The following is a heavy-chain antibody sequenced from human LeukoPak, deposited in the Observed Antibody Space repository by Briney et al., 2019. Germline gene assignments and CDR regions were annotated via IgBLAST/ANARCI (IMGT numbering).Heavy chain of an antibody. CDR1: GFTFSSYG. CDR3: AKMAQNFDY. CDR2: ISYDGSNK. Sequence: GRSLRLSCAASGFTFSSYGMHWVRQAPGKGLEWVAVISYDGSNKYYADSVKGRLTTSRDNSKNTLYLQMNSLKAEDTAVYYCAKMAQNFDYWGQGTLVTVSS. V-gene: IGHV3-30*18. D-gene: IGHD5-24*01. J-gene: IGHJ4*02.